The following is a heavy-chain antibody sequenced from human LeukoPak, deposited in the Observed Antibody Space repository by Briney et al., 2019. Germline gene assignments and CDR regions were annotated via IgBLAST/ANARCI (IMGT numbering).Heavy chain of an antibody. Sequence: ASVNLSCTASGYTFTDDYMHWVRQAPGQGLEVMGWINPDSGFTNYAQKFKGRVTITRDTSISTAYLEVKSLTSDDTAVYYCAPTAEAYTSWWKVWGEGTLVTVSS. CDR2: INPDSGFT. CDR1: GYTFTDDY. CDR3: APTAEAYTSWWKV. V-gene: IGHV1-2*02. J-gene: IGHJ4*02. D-gene: IGHD3-16*01.